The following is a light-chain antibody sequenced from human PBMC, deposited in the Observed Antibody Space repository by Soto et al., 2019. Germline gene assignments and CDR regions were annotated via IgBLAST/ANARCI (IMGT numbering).Light chain of an antibody. J-gene: IGKJ5*01. CDR1: QSVLYSSNKKNY. Sequence: DIVMTQSPDSLAVSLSERATINCKSSQSVLYSSNKKNYLAWYQQIPGQPPKLLIYWASTRESGVPDRFSGSGSGTDFTLTISSLQAEDVAVYYCQQYYSTPITFGQGTRLEIK. CDR2: WAS. CDR3: QQYYSTPIT. V-gene: IGKV4-1*01.